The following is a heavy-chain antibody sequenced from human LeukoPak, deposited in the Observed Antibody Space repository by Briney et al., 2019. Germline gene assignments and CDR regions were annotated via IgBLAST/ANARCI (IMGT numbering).Heavy chain of an antibody. CDR1: GFTFSSYG. D-gene: IGHD2-2*01. J-gene: IGHJ6*04. CDR3: ARDFGDIVVVPAPYYGMDA. Sequence: GGSLRLSCAASGFTFSSYGMHWVRQAPGKGLEWVAVIWYDGSNKYYADSVKGRFTISRDNSKNTLYLQMNSLRAEDTAVYYCARDFGDIVVVPAPYYGMDAWGKGTTVTVSS. V-gene: IGHV3-33*01. CDR2: IWYDGSNK.